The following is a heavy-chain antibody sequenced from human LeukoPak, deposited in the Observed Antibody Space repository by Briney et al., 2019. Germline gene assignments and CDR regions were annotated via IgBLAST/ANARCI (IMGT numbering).Heavy chain of an antibody. J-gene: IGHJ5*02. CDR3: ARDRDCGGDCSPGWFDP. Sequence: GASVKVSCKASGYTFTSYGISWVRQAPGQGLEWMRWISAYNGNTNYAQKLQGRVTMTTDTSTSTAYMELRSLRSDDTAVYYCARDRDCGGDCSPGWFDPWGQGTLVTVSS. V-gene: IGHV1-18*01. D-gene: IGHD2-21*02. CDR1: GYTFTSYG. CDR2: ISAYNGNT.